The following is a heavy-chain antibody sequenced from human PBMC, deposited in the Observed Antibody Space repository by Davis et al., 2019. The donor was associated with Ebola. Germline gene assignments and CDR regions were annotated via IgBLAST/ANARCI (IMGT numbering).Heavy chain of an antibody. CDR1: GGTFSSYT. CDR2: IIPILGIA. J-gene: IGHJ3*02. V-gene: IGHV1-69*02. Sequence: SVKVSCKASGGTFSSYTISWVRQAPGQGLEWMGRIIPILGIANYAQKFQGRVTITADKSTSTAYMELSSLRSEDTAVYYCARGGIAVAGHDAFDIWGQGTMVTVSS. D-gene: IGHD6-19*01. CDR3: ARGGIAVAGHDAFDI.